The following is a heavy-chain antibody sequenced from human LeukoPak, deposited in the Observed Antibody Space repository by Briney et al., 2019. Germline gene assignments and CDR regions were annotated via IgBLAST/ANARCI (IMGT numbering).Heavy chain of an antibody. CDR2: ISFDGTNK. V-gene: IGHV3-30*01. Sequence: PGRSLRLSCAASGFTFSTYAMVWVRHAPGKGLEWVSLISFDGTNKYYADSVKGRFTISRDNSKNTVYLQMNSLRAEDTAIYYCARDRGVYDIAGYYSWGQGTLVTVSS. D-gene: IGHD3-22*01. J-gene: IGHJ4*02. CDR1: GFTFSTYA. CDR3: ARDRGVYDIAGYYS.